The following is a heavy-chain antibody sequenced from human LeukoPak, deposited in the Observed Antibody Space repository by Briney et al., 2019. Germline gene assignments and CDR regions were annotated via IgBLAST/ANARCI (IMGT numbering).Heavy chain of an antibody. CDR1: GFTFSSYA. CDR2: IWYDGINK. CDR3: VRGGAAGGTRLWFDP. J-gene: IGHJ5*02. D-gene: IGHD6-13*01. Sequence: GGSLRLSCAASGFTFSSYAMHWVRQAPGKGPEWVAVIWYDGINKYYGDSVKGRFTISRDNSNNTVYLQMNSLRVEDTAIYYCVRGGAAGGTRLWFDPWGQGTLVTVSS. V-gene: IGHV3-33*08.